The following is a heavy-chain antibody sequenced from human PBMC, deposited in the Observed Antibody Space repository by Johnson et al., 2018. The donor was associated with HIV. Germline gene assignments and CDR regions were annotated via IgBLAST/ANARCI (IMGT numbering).Heavy chain of an antibody. D-gene: IGHD5-18*01. J-gene: IGHJ3*02. CDR1: GFTVSSNY. CDR3: AVGIQLWFASEGDAFDI. Sequence: EVQLVESGGGLIQPGGSLRLSCAASGFTVSSNYMSWVRQAPGKGLEWVSLISWDGGSTYYADSVKGRFTISRDNSKNTLFLQINSLRTEDTAVYYCAVGIQLWFASEGDAFDIWGQGAMVSVSS. CDR2: ISWDGGST. V-gene: IGHV3-66*03.